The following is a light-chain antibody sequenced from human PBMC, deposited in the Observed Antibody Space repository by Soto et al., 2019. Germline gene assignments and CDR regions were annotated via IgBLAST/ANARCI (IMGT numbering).Light chain of an antibody. CDR1: RSDVGGYNY. CDR2: DVS. J-gene: IGLJ1*01. Sequence: QSALTQPASVSGSPGQSITISCTGTRSDVGGYNYVSWYQQHPGKAPKLMIYDVSNRPSGVSNRCSGSKSGNTASLTISGLQAEDEADYYCSSYTSSSTLVFGTGTKLTVL. V-gene: IGLV2-14*01. CDR3: SSYTSSSTLV.